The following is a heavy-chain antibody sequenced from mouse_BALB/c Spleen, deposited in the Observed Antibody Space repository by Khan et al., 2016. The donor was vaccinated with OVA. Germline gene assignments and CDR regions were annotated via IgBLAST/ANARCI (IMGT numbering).Heavy chain of an antibody. D-gene: IGHD1-1*01. V-gene: IGHV3-2*02. CDR2: ICYSGST. J-gene: IGHJ4*01. CDR3: ARKKYYGYALDY. CDR1: GYSITTNYA. Sequence: EVQLQESGPGLVKPSQSLSLTCTVTGYSITTNYAWDWIRQFPGNKLEWMGYICYSGSTSYNPSLKSRISITRDTSKNQFFLQLNSVTTEDTATYYCARKKYYGYALDYWGKGTSVTVSS.